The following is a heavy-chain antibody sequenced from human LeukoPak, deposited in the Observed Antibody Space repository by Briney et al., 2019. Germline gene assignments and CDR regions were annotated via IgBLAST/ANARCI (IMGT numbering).Heavy chain of an antibody. CDR3: AKGSSGSSYSSLNY. J-gene: IGHJ4*02. Sequence: PGRSLRLSCAASGFTLSSTYLSWVRQAPGKWLEWVSVIYPGANTFYADTVKGRFTISRDNSKNTLYLQLNSLRAEDTAVYSCAKGSSGSSYSSLNYWGQGTLVTVSS. V-gene: IGHV3-53*01. CDR2: IYPGANT. D-gene: IGHD2-15*01. CDR1: GFTLSSTY.